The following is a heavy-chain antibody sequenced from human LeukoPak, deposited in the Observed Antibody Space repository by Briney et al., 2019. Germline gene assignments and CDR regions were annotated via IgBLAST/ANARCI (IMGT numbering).Heavy chain of an antibody. D-gene: IGHD3-10*01. Sequence: SETLSLTCTVSGYSISSDYYWGWIRQPPGKGLEWIGSIYHSGSTYYNPSLKSRVTISVDTSKNQFSLKLSSVTAADTAVYYCARDPYIYGSGSYMGWFDPWGQGTLVTVSS. CDR1: GYSISSDYY. CDR2: IYHSGST. V-gene: IGHV4-38-2*02. CDR3: ARDPYIYGSGSYMGWFDP. J-gene: IGHJ5*02.